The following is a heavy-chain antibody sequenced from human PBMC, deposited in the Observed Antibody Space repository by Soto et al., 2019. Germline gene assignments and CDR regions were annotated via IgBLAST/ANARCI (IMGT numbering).Heavy chain of an antibody. CDR3: ARGPLDYGDVFLDY. CDR1: GGSISSGGYY. Sequence: QVQLQESGPGLVKPSQTLSLTCTVSGGSISSGGYYWSWIRQHPGKGLEWIGYIYYSGSTYYNPSLKSRVTIAVDTSKNQFSLKLSSVTAADTAVYYCARGPLDYGDVFLDYWGQGTLVTVSS. CDR2: IYYSGST. J-gene: IGHJ4*02. D-gene: IGHD4-17*01. V-gene: IGHV4-31*03.